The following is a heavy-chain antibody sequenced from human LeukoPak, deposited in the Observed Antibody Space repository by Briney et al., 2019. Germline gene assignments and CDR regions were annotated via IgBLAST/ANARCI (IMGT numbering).Heavy chain of an antibody. CDR3: ARETYSSGWYTGSARAFDI. CDR2: INPNSGGT. J-gene: IGHJ3*02. D-gene: IGHD6-19*01. CDR1: GYTFTGYY. V-gene: IGHV1-2*04. Sequence: ASVKVSCTASGYTFTGYYMHWVRQAPGQGLEWMGWINPNSGGTNYAQKFQGWVTMTRDTSISTAYMELSRLRSDDTAVYYCARETYSSGWYTGSARAFDIWGQGTMVTVSS.